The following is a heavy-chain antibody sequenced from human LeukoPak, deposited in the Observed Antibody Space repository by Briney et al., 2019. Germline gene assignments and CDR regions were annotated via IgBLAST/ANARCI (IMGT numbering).Heavy chain of an antibody. J-gene: IGHJ5*02. CDR3: ARDFKTRYSASPSSFDP. CDR2: ISSSSSYI. Sequence: GGSLRLSCAASGFTFSSYSMNWVRQAPGKGLEWVSSISSSSSYIYYADSVKGRFTISRDNAKNSLYLQMNSLRAEDTAVYYCARDFKTRYSASPSSFDPWGQGTLVIVSS. CDR1: GFTFSSYS. D-gene: IGHD2-15*01. V-gene: IGHV3-21*01.